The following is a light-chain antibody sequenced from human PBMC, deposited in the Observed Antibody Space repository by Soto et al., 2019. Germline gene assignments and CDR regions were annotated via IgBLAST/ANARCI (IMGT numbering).Light chain of an antibody. CDR2: KVS. CDR1: QSLVYSDGNTY. V-gene: IGKV2-30*01. J-gene: IGKJ2*01. Sequence: DVVMTQSPLSLPVTLGQPASISCRSSQSLVYSDGNTYLNWFQQRPGKSPRRLIYKVSNRDSGVPDRFSGSGSVTDFTLKISRVEAEDVGVYYCMQGTHWPRTFGQGTKLEIK. CDR3: MQGTHWPRT.